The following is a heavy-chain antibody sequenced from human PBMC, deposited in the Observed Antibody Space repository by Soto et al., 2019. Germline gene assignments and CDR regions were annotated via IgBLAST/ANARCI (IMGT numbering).Heavy chain of an antibody. D-gene: IGHD2-2*01. J-gene: IGHJ5*02. Sequence: PGGSLRLSCAASGFTFSSYSMNWVRQAPGKGLEWVSSISSSSSYIYYADSVKGRFTIPRDNAKNSLYLQMNSLRAEDTAVYYCARDGSVVVPIWFDPWGQGTLVTVSS. CDR2: ISSSSSYI. CDR3: ARDGSVVVPIWFDP. CDR1: GFTFSSYS. V-gene: IGHV3-21*01.